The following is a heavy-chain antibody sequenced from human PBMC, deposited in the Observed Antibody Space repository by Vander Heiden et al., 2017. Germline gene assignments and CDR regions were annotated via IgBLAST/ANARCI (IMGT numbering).Heavy chain of an antibody. J-gene: IGHJ4*02. CDR3: ARSGTFGVVPEY. CDR1: GYTFSSYY. V-gene: IGHV1-46*01. CDR2: INPNGGAT. Sequence: QVQLVQSGAEVKKPGASVTVSFKASGYTFSSYYMHWVRQATGQGFEWMGIINPNGGATNYAQRFQDRVTMTRDTSTSTVFMEVSSLRSEDTAVDDGARSGTFGVVPEYWGQGTLGTVSS. D-gene: IGHD3-3*01.